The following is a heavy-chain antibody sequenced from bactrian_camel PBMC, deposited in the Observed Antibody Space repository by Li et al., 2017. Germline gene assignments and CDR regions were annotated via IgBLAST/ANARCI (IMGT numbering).Heavy chain of an antibody. D-gene: IGHD6*01. CDR2: INSGGST. J-gene: IGHJ4*01. Sequence: PLVESGGASVQAGGSLTLSCATSGTKPSQLTLMGWFRQAPGKGLEWVSTINSGGSTYYEASVKGRFTISRDNAKNTLYLQLNSLKTEDTAMYYCAKDHDAYGGSWGSFYYWGQGTQVTVS. CDR3: AKDHDAYGGSWGSFYY. V-gene: IGHV3S1*01. CDR1: GTKPSQLTL.